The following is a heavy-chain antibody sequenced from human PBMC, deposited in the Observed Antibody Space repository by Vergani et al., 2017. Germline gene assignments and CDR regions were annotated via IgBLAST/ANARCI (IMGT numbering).Heavy chain of an antibody. CDR2: IYTSGST. CDR3: ARDRNGWFDP. J-gene: IGHJ5*02. Sequence: QVQLPESGPGLVKPSQTLSLTCTVSGGSISSGSYYWSWIRQPAGKGLEWIWRIYTSGSTNYNPSLKSRVTISVDTSKNQFSLKLSSVTAADTAVYYCARDRNGWFDPWGQGTLVTVSS. CDR1: GGSISSGSYY. V-gene: IGHV4-61*02. D-gene: IGHD2-8*01.